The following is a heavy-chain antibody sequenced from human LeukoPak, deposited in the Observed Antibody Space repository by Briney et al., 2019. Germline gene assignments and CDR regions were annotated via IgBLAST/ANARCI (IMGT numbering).Heavy chain of an antibody. CDR3: ARDGHRRYYYDSSDYRFDY. V-gene: IGHV1-3*01. Sequence: ASVKVSCKASEYTFTSYAIHWVRQAPGQSLEWMGWINAGNGNTKYSQEFQGRVTITRDTSATTAYMELRSLRSDDTAMYYCARDGHRRYYYDSSDYRFDYWGQGTLVTVSS. CDR2: INAGNGNT. CDR1: EYTFTSYA. J-gene: IGHJ4*02. D-gene: IGHD3-22*01.